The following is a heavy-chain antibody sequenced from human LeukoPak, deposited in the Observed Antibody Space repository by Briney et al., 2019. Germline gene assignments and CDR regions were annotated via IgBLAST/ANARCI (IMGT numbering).Heavy chain of an antibody. CDR2: IKTSGTT. CDR3: ARGGVTGTTNWFDP. V-gene: IGHV4-61*09. J-gene: IGHJ5*02. D-gene: IGHD1-7*01. CDR1: GGSITSGTYY. Sequence: KPSETLSLTCTVSGGSITSGTYYWTWIRQPAGKALEWVGYIKTSGTTDYNPFLKSRVAISVDTSKNQFSLKMSSVTAADTAVYYCARGGVTGTTNWFDPWGQGILVTVSS.